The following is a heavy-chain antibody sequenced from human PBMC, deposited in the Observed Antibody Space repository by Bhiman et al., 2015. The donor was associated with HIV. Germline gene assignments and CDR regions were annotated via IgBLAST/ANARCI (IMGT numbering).Heavy chain of an antibody. D-gene: IGHD3-10*01. CDR1: GFTFDDYG. Sequence: EVQLVQSGGGVVRPGGSLRLSCAASGFTFDDYGMSWVRQAPGKGLEWVSGINWNGDNTGYADSVKGRFTISRDNAKNSLYLQMNSLRAEDTGVYNCARDQAREVNGMDVWGQGTTVTVSS. CDR3: ARDQAREVNGMDV. V-gene: IGHV3-20*01. CDR2: INWNGDNT. J-gene: IGHJ6*02.